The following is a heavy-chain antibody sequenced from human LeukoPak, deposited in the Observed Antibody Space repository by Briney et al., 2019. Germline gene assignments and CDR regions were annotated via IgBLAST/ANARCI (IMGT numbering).Heavy chain of an antibody. D-gene: IGHD6-19*01. CDR3: ARQKSGVAVAGSGDH. CDR2: IKDDGSAN. V-gene: IGHV3-7*01. J-gene: IGHJ4*02. Sequence: GGSLRLSCAASGFAFSTYWKKWVRQAPGKGLEWVASIKDDGSANYYVDSVKGRFTISRDNAKNSLYLRMNSLRVEDTAVYYCARQKSGVAVAGSGDHWGQGTLVTVSS. CDR1: GFAFSTYW.